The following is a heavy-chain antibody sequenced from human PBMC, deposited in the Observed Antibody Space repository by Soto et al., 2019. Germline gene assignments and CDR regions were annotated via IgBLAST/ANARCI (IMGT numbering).Heavy chain of an antibody. J-gene: IGHJ4*02. CDR1: GGSISRYY. V-gene: IGHV4-59*01. CDR2: IYYSGST. Sequence: SETLSLTCTVSGGSISRYYWSWSRQPPGKGLEWIGYIYYSGSTNYNPSLKSRVSFSVDPSKTQFSLKLSSVTAAAPAVYYCARATTLGYCGQATLVTLSS. D-gene: IGHD4-17*01. CDR3: ARATTLGY.